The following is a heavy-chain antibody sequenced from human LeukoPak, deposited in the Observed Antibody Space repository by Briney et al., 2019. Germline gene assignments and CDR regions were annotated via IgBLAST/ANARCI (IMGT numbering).Heavy chain of an antibody. J-gene: IGHJ4*02. Sequence: GASVKVSCKASGGTFSSYAISWVRQAPGQGLEWMGGIIPIFGTANYAQKFQGRVTITADESTSTAYMELSSLRSEDTAVYYCARAPSYYYGDFDYWGQGTLVTVSS. CDR1: GGTFSSYA. D-gene: IGHD3-10*01. V-gene: IGHV1-69*13. CDR2: IIPIFGTA. CDR3: ARAPSYYYGDFDY.